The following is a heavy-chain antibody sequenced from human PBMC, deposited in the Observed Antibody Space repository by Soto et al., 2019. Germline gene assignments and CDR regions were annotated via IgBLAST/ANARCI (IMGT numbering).Heavy chain of an antibody. J-gene: IGHJ4*02. CDR2: IYSGGTT. Sequence: EVQLVESGGGLIQPGGSLRLSGAVSGFNVRANYMSWVRQAPGKGLEWVSVIYSGGTTYYADSVKGRFIISRDISKNTLYLQMNILRAEDTAVYYCHGYGYWGQGTLVTVSS. V-gene: IGHV3-53*01. D-gene: IGHD5-12*01. CDR3: HGYGY. CDR1: GFNVRANY.